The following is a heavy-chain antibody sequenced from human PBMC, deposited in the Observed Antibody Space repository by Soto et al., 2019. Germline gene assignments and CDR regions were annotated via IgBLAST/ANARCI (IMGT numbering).Heavy chain of an antibody. J-gene: IGHJ3*02. CDR3: ARRPTQYCSSTSCGAFDI. CDR1: GYSFTSYW. D-gene: IGHD2-2*01. V-gene: IGHV5-51*01. Sequence: GESLKISCKGSGYSFTSYWIGWVRQMPGKGLEWMGIIYPGDSDTGYSPSFQGQVTISADKSISTAYLQWSSLKASDTAMYYCARRPTQYCSSTSCGAFDIWGQGTMVTVSS. CDR2: IYPGDSDT.